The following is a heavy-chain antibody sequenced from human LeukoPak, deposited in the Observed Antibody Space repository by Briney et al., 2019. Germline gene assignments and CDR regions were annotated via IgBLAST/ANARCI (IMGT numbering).Heavy chain of an antibody. CDR3: ARRSTSGSYWGDFDY. Sequence: GGSLRLSCAVSGFTFSNYVMNWVRQAPGKGLEWVSTISGSGGATYYADSVKGRSTISRDNSKNTLYLQMNSLRVEDTAVYYCARRSTSGSYWGDFDYWGQGTLVTVSS. CDR1: GFTFSNYV. D-gene: IGHD1-26*01. J-gene: IGHJ4*02. V-gene: IGHV3-23*01. CDR2: ISGSGGAT.